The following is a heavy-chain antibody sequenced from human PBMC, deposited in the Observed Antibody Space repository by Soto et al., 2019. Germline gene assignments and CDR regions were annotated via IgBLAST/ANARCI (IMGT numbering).Heavy chain of an antibody. CDR2: INTNTGNP. Sequence: GASVKVSCKASGYTFTSYAMNWVRQAPGQGLEWMGWINTNTGNPTYAQGFTGRFVFSLDTSVSTAYLQICSLKAEDTAVYYCARAPTGYDFWSGYRTFGYYYYYMDVWGKGTTVTVSS. CDR3: ARAPTGYDFWSGYRTFGYYYYYMDV. CDR1: GYTFTSYA. J-gene: IGHJ6*03. V-gene: IGHV7-4-1*01. D-gene: IGHD3-3*01.